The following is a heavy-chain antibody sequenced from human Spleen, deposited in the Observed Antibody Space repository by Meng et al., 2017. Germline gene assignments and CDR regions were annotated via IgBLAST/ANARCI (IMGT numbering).Heavy chain of an antibody. Sequence: VQLVQSGAEVQKPGASVKVSCKPAGYDFPDYWLHWVRRAPGQGLEWMGHINPNSGDTHYAQKFQGRVSMTGDTSISTAYVELSRLRADDTAVYYCARDENISAAGKLFGDYWGQGTLVTVSS. CDR3: ARDENISAAGKLFGDY. CDR2: INPNSGDT. V-gene: IGHV1-2*06. J-gene: IGHJ4*02. CDR1: GYDFPDYW. D-gene: IGHD6-25*01.